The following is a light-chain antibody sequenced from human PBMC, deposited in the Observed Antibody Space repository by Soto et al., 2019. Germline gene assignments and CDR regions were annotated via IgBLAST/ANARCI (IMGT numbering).Light chain of an antibody. J-gene: IGKJ4*01. CDR2: GAS. CDR3: HQYNNWPPT. CDR1: QSISSN. V-gene: IGKV3-15*01. Sequence: EIVLTQSPATLCVSAGERATLSCRASQSISSNLAWYQQKPGQAPRLLFSGASTRATSIPARFSGSGSGTEFPLTITSLQSEDFAVYYCHQYNNWPPTFGGGTKVEIK.